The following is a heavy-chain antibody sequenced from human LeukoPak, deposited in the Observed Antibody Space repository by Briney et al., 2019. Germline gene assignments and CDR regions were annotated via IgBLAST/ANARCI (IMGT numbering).Heavy chain of an antibody. V-gene: IGHV3-30*03. J-gene: IGHJ4*02. CDR3: ALRAYYYDSSGYPKN. Sequence: GGSLRLSCAASGFMFRSYGMHWVRQAPGKGLEWLAIISFHGNNKNYADSVKGRFTISRDNSKNTLYLQMNSLRAEDTAVYYCALRAYYYDSSGYPKNWGQGTLVTVSS. D-gene: IGHD3-22*01. CDR2: ISFHGNNK. CDR1: GFMFRSYG.